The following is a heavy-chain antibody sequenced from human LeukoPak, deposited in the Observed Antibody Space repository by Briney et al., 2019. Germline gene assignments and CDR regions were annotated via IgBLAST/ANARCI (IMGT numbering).Heavy chain of an antibody. Sequence: RGSLRLSCAASEFTFSRYWIHWVRKAPGQGLVWVSRINSDGTSKIYADSVKGRFTISRDNTKNTVYLQMNSLRAESTAVYYCARASRAGYNVFDDWGQGALVTVSS. V-gene: IGHV3-74*01. CDR3: ARASRAGYNVFDD. CDR1: EFTFSRYW. J-gene: IGHJ4*02. D-gene: IGHD5-24*01. CDR2: INSDGTSK.